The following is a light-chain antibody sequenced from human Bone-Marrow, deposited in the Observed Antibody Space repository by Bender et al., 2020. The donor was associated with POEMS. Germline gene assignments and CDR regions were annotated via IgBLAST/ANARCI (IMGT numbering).Light chain of an antibody. CDR3: QAWDRRSAIEV. Sequence: SSELVQPPSVSVSPGQTANITCSGETLGETYACWYQQKPGQSPVMVIFQDNKRPSGIPERFSGSNSGNTATLTISGTQSMDEADYYCQAWDRRSAIEVFGGGTKLTVL. CDR2: QDN. V-gene: IGLV3-1*01. J-gene: IGLJ2*01. CDR1: TLGETY.